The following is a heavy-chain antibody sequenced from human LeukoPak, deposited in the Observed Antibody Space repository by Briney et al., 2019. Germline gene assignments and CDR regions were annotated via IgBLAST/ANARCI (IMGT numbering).Heavy chain of an antibody. Sequence: SETLSLTCTVPGGSISSYYWSWIRQPPGKGLEWIGYIYYSGSTNYNPSLKSRVTISVDTSKNQFSLKLSSVTAADTAVYYCASFEAAAGRFDYWGQGTLVTVSS. J-gene: IGHJ4*02. V-gene: IGHV4-59*01. D-gene: IGHD6-13*01. CDR2: IYYSGST. CDR1: GGSISSYY. CDR3: ASFEAAAGRFDY.